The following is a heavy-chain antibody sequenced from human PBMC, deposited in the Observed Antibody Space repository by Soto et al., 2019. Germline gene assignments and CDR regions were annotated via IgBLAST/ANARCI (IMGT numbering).Heavy chain of an antibody. D-gene: IGHD4-17*01. V-gene: IGHV2-70*01. CDR3: ARSTTVGARRNWFDP. Sequence: QSGPTLVNPTQTLTLTCTFSGSTLTTSEMCVSWIRQPPGKALEWLALIDWNDDKYYSISLKTRLTISKDTSKNQVVLTMTNMDPVDTATYYCARSTTVGARRNWFDPWGQGTLVTVSS. CDR2: IDWNDDK. J-gene: IGHJ5*02. CDR1: GSTLTTSEMC.